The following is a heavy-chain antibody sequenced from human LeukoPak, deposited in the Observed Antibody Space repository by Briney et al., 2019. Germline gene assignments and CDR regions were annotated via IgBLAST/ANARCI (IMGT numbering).Heavy chain of an antibody. J-gene: IGHJ6*03. V-gene: IGHV1-69*13. Sequence: GASVKVSCKASGGTFSSYAISWVRQAPGQGLEWMGGIIPIFGTANYAQKFQGRVTITADESTSTAYMELSSLRSEDTAVYYCARGPPIVVVPAGNYYYYMDVWGKGTTVTISS. CDR1: GGTFSSYA. CDR3: ARGPPIVVVPAGNYYYYMDV. D-gene: IGHD2-2*01. CDR2: IIPIFGTA.